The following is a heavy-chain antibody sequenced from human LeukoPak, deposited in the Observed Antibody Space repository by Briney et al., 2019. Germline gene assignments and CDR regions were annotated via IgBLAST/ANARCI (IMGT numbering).Heavy chain of an antibody. CDR3: ARSPDIVLMAYAWSPETRSNWFDP. Sequence: GGSLRLSCAASGFTFSSYSMNWVRQAPGKGLEWVSSISSSSSYIYYADSVKGRFTIYRDNAKNSLYLQMNSLRAEDTAVYYCARSPDIVLMAYAWSPETRSNWFDPWGQGTLVTVSS. J-gene: IGHJ5*02. D-gene: IGHD2-8*01. CDR1: GFTFSSYS. V-gene: IGHV3-21*01. CDR2: ISSSSSYI.